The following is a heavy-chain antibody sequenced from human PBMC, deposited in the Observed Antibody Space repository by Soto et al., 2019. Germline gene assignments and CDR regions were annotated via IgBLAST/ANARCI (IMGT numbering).Heavy chain of an antibody. D-gene: IGHD3-22*01. CDR2: ISSSGNT. CDR1: DGSISNFY. Sequence: PSETLSLTCTVSDGSISNFYWSWIRQSPGKGLEWIGYISSSGNTNYNPSLKSRVSISVDTSKNQFSLNLTSVTAADTAVYYCARAPMVLTRSYFDSWGQGTPVTVSS. J-gene: IGHJ4*02. V-gene: IGHV4-59*01. CDR3: ARAPMVLTRSYFDS.